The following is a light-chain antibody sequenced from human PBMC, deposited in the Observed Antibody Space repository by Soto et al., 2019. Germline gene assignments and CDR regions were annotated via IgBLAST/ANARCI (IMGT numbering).Light chain of an antibody. CDR3: QQYNSYWT. CDR1: RSISSW. J-gene: IGKJ1*01. Sequence: DIQMTQSPSTLSASVGDRVTINCRASRSISSWLAWYQQKPGKAPKLLIYDASSLESGVPSRFSGSGSGTEFTLTISSLQPDDFATYYCQQYNSYWTFGQGTKVDVK. V-gene: IGKV1-5*01. CDR2: DAS.